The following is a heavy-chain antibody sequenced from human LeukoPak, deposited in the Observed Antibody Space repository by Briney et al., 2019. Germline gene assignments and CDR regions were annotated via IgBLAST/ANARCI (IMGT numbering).Heavy chain of an antibody. CDR2: IKSKTDGGTT. J-gene: IGHJ1*01. Sequence: GGSLRLSCAASGFTFSSSEMNWVRQAPGKGLEWVGRIKSKTDGGTTDYAAPVKGRFTISRDDSKNTLYLQMNSLKTEDTAVYYCTARYCRSTSCYGEYFQRWGQGTLVTVSS. D-gene: IGHD2-2*01. CDR1: GFTFSSSE. V-gene: IGHV3-15*01. CDR3: TARYCRSTSCYGEYFQR.